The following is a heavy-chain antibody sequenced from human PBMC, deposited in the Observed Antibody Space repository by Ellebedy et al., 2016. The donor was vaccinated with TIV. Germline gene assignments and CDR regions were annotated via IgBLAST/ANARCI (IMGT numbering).Heavy chain of an antibody. J-gene: IGHJ6*02. CDR1: GFTFSDYY. Sequence: GESLKISXAASGFTFSDYYMGWIRQAPGKGLEWVSYISSSGSTIYYADSVKGRFTISRDNAKNSLYLQMNSLRADDTAVYYCARESYDFWSGWRREEFRYYYYGMDVWGQGTTVTVSS. D-gene: IGHD3-3*01. CDR2: ISSSGSTI. CDR3: ARESYDFWSGWRREEFRYYYYGMDV. V-gene: IGHV3-11*04.